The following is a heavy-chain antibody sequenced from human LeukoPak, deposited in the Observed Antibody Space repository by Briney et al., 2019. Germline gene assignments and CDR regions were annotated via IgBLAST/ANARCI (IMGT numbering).Heavy chain of an antibody. Sequence: SETLSLTCSVSGGSISSSYWSWIRQPAGKGLEWIGRIYTSGSTNYNPSLKSRVTISVDTSKNQFSLKLSSVTAADTAVYYCARVRSSWYVPYYYYMDVWGKGTTVTISS. V-gene: IGHV4-4*07. D-gene: IGHD6-13*01. J-gene: IGHJ6*03. CDR2: IYTSGST. CDR3: ARVRSSWYVPYYYYMDV. CDR1: GGSISSSY.